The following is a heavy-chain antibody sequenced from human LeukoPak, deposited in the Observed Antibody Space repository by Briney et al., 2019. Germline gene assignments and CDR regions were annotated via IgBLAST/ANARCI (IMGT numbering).Heavy chain of an antibody. CDR1: GGSISSYY. J-gene: IGHJ5*02. V-gene: IGHV4-59*01. CDR3: ARGKAGKGYFDWFHIDNWFDP. CDR2: IYYSGST. Sequence: PSETLSLTCTVSGGSISSYYWSWIRQPPGKGLEWIGYIYYSGSTNYSPSLKSRVTISVDTSKNQFSLKLSSVTAADTAVYYCARGKAGKGYFDWFHIDNWFDPWGQGTLVTVSS. D-gene: IGHD3-9*01.